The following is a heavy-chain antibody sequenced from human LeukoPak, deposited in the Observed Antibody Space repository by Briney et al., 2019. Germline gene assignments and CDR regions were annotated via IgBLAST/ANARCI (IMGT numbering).Heavy chain of an antibody. J-gene: IGHJ4*02. Sequence: GGSLRLSCAASGFTFSSYAMSWVRQAPGKGLEWVSAISGSGGSTYYADSVKGRFAISGDNSKNAVYLQMNSLRAEDTALYYCSKGGVYGDYYFDYWGQGTLVTVSS. CDR2: ISGSGGST. CDR1: GFTFSSYA. V-gene: IGHV3-23*01. D-gene: IGHD4-17*01. CDR3: SKGGVYGDYYFDY.